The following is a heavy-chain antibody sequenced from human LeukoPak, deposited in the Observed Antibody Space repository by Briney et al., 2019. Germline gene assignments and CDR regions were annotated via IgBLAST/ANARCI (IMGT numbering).Heavy chain of an antibody. V-gene: IGHV1-2*02. Sequence: ASVKVSCKASGYTFTGYYMHWVRQAPGQGLEWMGWNNPNSGGTNYAQKFQGRVTMTRDTSISTAYMELSRLRSDDTAVYYCARDRLRSPPFDYWGQGTLVTVSS. CDR1: GYTFTGYY. CDR3: ARDRLRSPPFDY. CDR2: NNPNSGGT. D-gene: IGHD5-12*01. J-gene: IGHJ4*02.